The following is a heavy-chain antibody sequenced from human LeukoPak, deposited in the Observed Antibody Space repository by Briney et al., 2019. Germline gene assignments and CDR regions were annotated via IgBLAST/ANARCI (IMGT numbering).Heavy chain of an antibody. CDR2: IYYSGST. J-gene: IGHJ6*03. Sequence: SETLSLTCAVYGGSFSGYYWSWIRQPPGKGLEWIGSIYYSGSTYYNPSLKSRVTISVDTSKNQFSLKLSSVTAADTAVYYCARHISSGWYEIYYYYYYMDVWGKGTTVTVSS. CDR1: GGSFSGYY. CDR3: ARHISSGWYEIYYYYYYMDV. D-gene: IGHD6-19*01. V-gene: IGHV4-34*01.